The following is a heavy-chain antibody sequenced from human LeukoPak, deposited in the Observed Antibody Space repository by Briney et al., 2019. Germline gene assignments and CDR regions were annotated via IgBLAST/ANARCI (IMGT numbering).Heavy chain of an antibody. D-gene: IGHD1-7*01. CDR1: GFTFSSYG. V-gene: IGHV3-33*08. CDR2: IWYGGSNK. Sequence: GRSLRLSCAASGFTFSSYGMHWVRQAPGKGLEWVAVIWYGGSNKYYADSVKGRFTISRDNSKNTLYLQMNSLRAEDTAVYYCAVGITGTYLGAYMDVWGKGTTVTVSS. J-gene: IGHJ6*03. CDR3: AVGITGTYLGAYMDV.